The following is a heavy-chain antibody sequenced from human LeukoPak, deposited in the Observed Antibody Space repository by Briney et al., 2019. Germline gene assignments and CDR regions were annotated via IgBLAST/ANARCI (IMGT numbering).Heavy chain of an antibody. D-gene: IGHD6-19*01. CDR1: GGSFSGYY. J-gene: IGHJ4*02. V-gene: IGHV4-34*01. CDR2: INHSGST. CDR3: ARGPYSSGWYTKRPFDY. Sequence: NTSETLSLTCAVYGGSFSGYYWSWIRQPPGKGLEWIGEINHSGSTNYNPSLKSRVTISVDTSKNQFSLKLSSVTAADTAVYYCARGPYSSGWYTKRPFDYWGKGTLVTVSS.